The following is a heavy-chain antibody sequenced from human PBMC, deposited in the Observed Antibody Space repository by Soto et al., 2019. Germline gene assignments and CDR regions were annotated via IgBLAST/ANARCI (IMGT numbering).Heavy chain of an antibody. Sequence: QVQLQESGPGLVKPSQTLSLTCAVSGDSINSGAYYWSWIRQHPGKGLEWIGYISYSGSAYYNPSLKSRLTISLDTSKNQFSLKVNSVTAADTAVYYCAREKTIEAGGMEASTIDHWGQGTLVTVSS. D-gene: IGHD6-13*01. CDR1: GDSINSGAYY. CDR2: ISYSGSA. V-gene: IGHV4-31*11. CDR3: AREKTIEAGGMEASTIDH. J-gene: IGHJ4*02.